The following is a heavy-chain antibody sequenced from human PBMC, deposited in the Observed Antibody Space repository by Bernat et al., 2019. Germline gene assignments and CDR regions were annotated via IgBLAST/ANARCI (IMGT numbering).Heavy chain of an antibody. D-gene: IGHD6-19*01. CDR1: GFTFSSYE. CDR2: ISSSGGNT. Sequence: EVQLVESGGGLVQPGGSLRLSCAASGFTFSSYEMNWVRQAPGKGLEWVSYISSSGGNTYYADSVKGRFTISRDNTKNSLYLQLNGLRAEDTAVYYCASRIAVTSSWRGSWGQGTLVTVSS. CDR3: ASRIAVTSSWRGS. J-gene: IGHJ5*02. V-gene: IGHV3-48*03.